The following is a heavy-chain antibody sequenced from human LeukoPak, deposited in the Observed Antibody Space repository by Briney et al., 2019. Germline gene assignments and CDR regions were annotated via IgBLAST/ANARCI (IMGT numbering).Heavy chain of an antibody. CDR2: IGTIGDT. V-gene: IGHV3-13*01. Sequence: QPGGSLRLPCAASGFTFSTYDMHWVRQVSGKGLEWVSSIGTIGDTFYPGSVKGRFTISRENAKNSLYLQMNGLRAGDTAVYYCARATVIGNAPVPGYMDVGGKGTTVTVSS. J-gene: IGHJ6*03. CDR1: GFTFSTYD. CDR3: ARATVIGNAPVPGYMDV. D-gene: IGHD2-21*01.